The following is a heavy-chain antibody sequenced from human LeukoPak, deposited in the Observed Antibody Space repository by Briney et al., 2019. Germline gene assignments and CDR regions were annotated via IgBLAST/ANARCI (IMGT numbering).Heavy chain of an antibody. CDR1: GFTFSSYG. CDR3: AKAARTTVTARFDY. D-gene: IGHD4-17*01. V-gene: IGHV3-23*01. CDR2: ISGSGGTT. Sequence: GGSPRLSCAASGFTFSSYGMNWVRQAPGKGLEWVSGISGSGGTTYYADSVRGRFTISRDNSKNTLYLQSNSLRADDTAVYYCAKAARTTVTARFDYWGQGTLVTVSS. J-gene: IGHJ4*02.